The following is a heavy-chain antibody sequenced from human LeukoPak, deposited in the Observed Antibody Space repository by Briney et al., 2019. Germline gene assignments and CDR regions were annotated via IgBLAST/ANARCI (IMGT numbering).Heavy chain of an antibody. J-gene: IGHJ4*02. CDR3: ARLRPMIFGDTQQAPADY. D-gene: IGHD3/OR15-3a*01. Sequence: GESLKISCKGSGYSFSSYWIGWVRQVPGKGLEGMGIIYPGDSDTRYSPSFQGQVTISADKSIDTAYLQWSSLKASDSAMYYCARLRPMIFGDTQQAPADYWGQGTLVTVSS. V-gene: IGHV5-51*01. CDR2: IYPGDSDT. CDR1: GYSFSSYW.